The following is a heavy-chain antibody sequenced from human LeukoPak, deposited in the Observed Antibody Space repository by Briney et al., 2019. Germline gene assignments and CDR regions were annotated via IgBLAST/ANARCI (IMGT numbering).Heavy chain of an antibody. J-gene: IGHJ4*02. Sequence: GGSLRLSCAASGFIFSSYSMNWVRQAPGKGLEWVSSISSSSSYIYYADSVKGRFTISRDNAKNSLSLQMNSLRAEDTAVYYCARGGEPVGFDFWGQGTLVTVSS. V-gene: IGHV3-21*01. CDR2: ISSSSSYI. CDR3: ARGGEPVGFDF. CDR1: GFIFSSYS. D-gene: IGHD1-26*01.